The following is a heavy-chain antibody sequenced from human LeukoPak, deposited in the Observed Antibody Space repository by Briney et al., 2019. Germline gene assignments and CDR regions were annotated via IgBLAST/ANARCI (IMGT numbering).Heavy chain of an antibody. J-gene: IGHJ3*01. CDR2: FDPEDSET. V-gene: IGHV1-24*01. D-gene: IGHD1-7*01. CDR3: ARDTYDPVPGTSEAFDL. CDR1: GYTLTELS. Sequence: ASVKVSCNVSGYTLTELSMHWERQAPAKGLEWMGGFDPEDSETIYAQKFHGRVTMTRDTSISTAYMELRRLRSDDTAVYYCARDTYDPVPGTSEAFDLWAQGPMVTLSS.